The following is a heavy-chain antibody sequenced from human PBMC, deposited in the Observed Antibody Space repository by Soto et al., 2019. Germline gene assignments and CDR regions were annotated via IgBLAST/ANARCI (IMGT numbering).Heavy chain of an antibody. CDR3: ARDRGYKSDTFDI. J-gene: IGHJ3*02. CDR1: GYSFTSYG. CDR2: INTDNGNT. V-gene: IGHV1-18*01. D-gene: IGHD1-20*01. Sequence: ASVKVSCKASGYSFTSYGISWVRQVPGQGLEWMGWINTDNGNTNYAQKVQGRVTMTTDTSTSTAYMELRSLRSDDTAVYYCARDRGYKSDTFDIWGQGTMVTVSS.